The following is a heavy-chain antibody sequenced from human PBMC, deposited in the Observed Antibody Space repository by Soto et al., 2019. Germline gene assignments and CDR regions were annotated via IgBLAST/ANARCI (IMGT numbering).Heavy chain of an antibody. V-gene: IGHV1-2*02. J-gene: IGHJ4*02. CDR3: ATRYSYVHF. CDR2: INPNSGDT. Sequence: PRASVKVSCKSSGYAFTGYYIHWVRQAPGQGLEWMGWINPNSGDTNYAQKFQGRVTMTRDTSFSTAYMELSSLRSDDTAVYYCATRYSYVHFWGQGTLVTVSS. D-gene: IGHD5-18*01. CDR1: GYAFTGYY.